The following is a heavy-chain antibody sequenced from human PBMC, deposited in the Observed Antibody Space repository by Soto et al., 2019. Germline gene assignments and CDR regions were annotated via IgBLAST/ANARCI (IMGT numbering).Heavy chain of an antibody. V-gene: IGHV1-69*01. CDR3: ARQLERGDLPEGFEY. Sequence: QVQLVQSGAEVKKPGSSVKVSCKASGGTFSSYAISWVRQAPGQGLERMGGIIPIFGTANYAQKFQGRVTITADESTSTAYMELSSLRSEDTAVYYCARQLERGDLPEGFEYWGQGTLATVSS. D-gene: IGHD1-1*01. CDR1: GGTFSSYA. CDR2: IIPIFGTA. J-gene: IGHJ4*02.